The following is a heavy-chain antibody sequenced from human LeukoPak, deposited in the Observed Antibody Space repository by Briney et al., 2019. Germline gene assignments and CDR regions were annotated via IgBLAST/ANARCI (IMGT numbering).Heavy chain of an antibody. D-gene: IGHD3-3*01. J-gene: IGHJ3*02. CDR1: GHTFTSFG. Sequence: ASXKVSCTASGHTFTSFGINWVRQAPGQGLEWMGWLHPYNGNTKYEQKFQGRVTLTTDTSTGPAYMELRSLTSDDAAVYFCARDYWLDKRSSYAFDIWGQGTPVTVSS. V-gene: IGHV1-18*01. CDR2: LHPYNGNT. CDR3: ARDYWLDKRSSYAFDI.